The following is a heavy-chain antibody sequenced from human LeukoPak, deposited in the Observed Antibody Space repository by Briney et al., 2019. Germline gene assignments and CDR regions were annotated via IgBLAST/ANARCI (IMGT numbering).Heavy chain of an antibody. CDR1: GFSLSGYW. D-gene: IGHD4-17*01. V-gene: IGHV3-7*01. J-gene: IGHJ3*02. CDR2: INRDGSQK. Sequence: GGSLRLSCAASGFSLSGYWMTWVRQAPGKGLEWVANINRDGSQKNHVDSVQGRFTISRDNAKNTVYLQMDSLRAEDAAIYYCARSIMYGDHGEDIWGQGTVVAVSS. CDR3: ARSIMYGDHGEDI.